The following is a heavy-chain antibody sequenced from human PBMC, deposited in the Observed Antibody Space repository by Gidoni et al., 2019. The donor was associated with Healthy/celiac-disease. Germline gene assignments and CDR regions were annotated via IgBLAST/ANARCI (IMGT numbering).Heavy chain of an antibody. CDR2: ISSSSSYT. Sequence: QVQLVESGGGLVKPGGSLGLSCAASGFTFSDYYMSWIRQAPGKGLEWVSYISSSSSYTNYADSVKGRFTISRDNAKNSLYLQMNSLRAEDTAVYYCARVETSMIRGYYFDYWGQGTLVTVSS. CDR1: GFTFSDYY. CDR3: ARVETSMIRGYYFDY. D-gene: IGHD3-16*01. J-gene: IGHJ4*02. V-gene: IGHV3-11*06.